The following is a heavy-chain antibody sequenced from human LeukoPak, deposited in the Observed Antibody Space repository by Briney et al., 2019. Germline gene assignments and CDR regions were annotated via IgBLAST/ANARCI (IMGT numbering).Heavy chain of an antibody. Sequence: GGSLRLSCAASGFTFSSYSMNWVRQAPGKGLEWVSSISSSSSYIYYADSVKGRFTISRDNAKNSLYLQMNSLGAEDTAVYYCARYIAAAGLSLDYWGQGTLVTVS. J-gene: IGHJ4*02. V-gene: IGHV3-21*01. CDR1: GFTFSSYS. CDR2: ISSSSSYI. CDR3: ARYIAAAGLSLDY. D-gene: IGHD6-13*01.